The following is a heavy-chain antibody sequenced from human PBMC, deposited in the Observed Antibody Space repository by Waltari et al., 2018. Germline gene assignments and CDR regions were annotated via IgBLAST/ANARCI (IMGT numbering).Heavy chain of an antibody. Sequence: QVQLVESGGGVVQPGRSLRLSCAASGFTFSSYALHWVRQAPGKGLEWVAVISYDGSNKYYADSVKGRFTISRDNSKNTLYLQMNSLRAEDTAVYYCARVPVTGYTYNWFDPWGQGTLVTVSS. J-gene: IGHJ5*02. D-gene: IGHD6-13*01. CDR1: GFTFSSYA. V-gene: IGHV3-30-3*01. CDR2: ISYDGSNK. CDR3: ARVPVTGYTYNWFDP.